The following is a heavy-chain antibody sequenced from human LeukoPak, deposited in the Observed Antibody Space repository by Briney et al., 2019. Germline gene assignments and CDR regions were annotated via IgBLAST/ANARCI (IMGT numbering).Heavy chain of an antibody. D-gene: IGHD2-2*01. CDR3: ARHDGPSSCFDY. V-gene: IGHV5-10-1*01. CDR1: GYSFTRYW. Sequence: RGESLKISCKGSGYSFTRYWISWVRQMPGKGLEWMGKIDPSDSYTNYSPSFQGHVTISADKSISTAYLQWSSLKASDTAMYYCARHDGPSSCFDYWGQGTLVTVSS. J-gene: IGHJ4*02. CDR2: IDPSDSYT.